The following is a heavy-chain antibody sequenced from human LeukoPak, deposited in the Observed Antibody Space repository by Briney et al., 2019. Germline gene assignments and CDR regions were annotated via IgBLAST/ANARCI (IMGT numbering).Heavy chain of an antibody. CDR2: IIPIFGTA. J-gene: IGHJ3*02. CDR3: ARLTQLGQLVQAFDI. D-gene: IGHD6-6*01. CDR1: GGTFSSYA. Sequence: SVKVSCKASGGTFSSYAISWVRQAPGQGLEWMGGIIPIFGTANYAQKFQSRVTITADESTSTAYMELSSLRSEDTAVYYCARLTQLGQLVQAFDIWGQGTMVTVSS. V-gene: IGHV1-69*13.